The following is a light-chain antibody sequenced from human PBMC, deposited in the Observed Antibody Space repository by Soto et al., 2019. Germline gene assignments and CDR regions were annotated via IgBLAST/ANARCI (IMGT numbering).Light chain of an antibody. J-gene: IGLJ1*01. Sequence: QSALTQPASVSGSPGQSITISCTGTSSDVGGYNYVSWYQHHPGKAPKLMIYEVSNRPSGVSNRFSGSNSGNTASLTISGLQAEDEADYYCSSYTSSSTYVFGTGTKLTVL. CDR3: SSYTSSSTYV. CDR1: SSDVGGYNY. V-gene: IGLV2-14*01. CDR2: EVS.